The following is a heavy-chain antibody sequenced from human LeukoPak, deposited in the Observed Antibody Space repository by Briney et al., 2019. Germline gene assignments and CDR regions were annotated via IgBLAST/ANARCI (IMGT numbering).Heavy chain of an antibody. CDR2: IYHSGST. CDR3: AREKDYYGSGSYYKGYGMDV. D-gene: IGHD3-10*01. Sequence: SGTLSLTCAVSGGSISSSNWWSWVRQPPGKGLEWIGEIYHSGSTNYNPSLKSRVTISVDTSKNQFSLKLSSVTAADTAVYYCAREKDYYGSGSYYKGYGMDVWGQGTTVTVSS. V-gene: IGHV4-4*02. J-gene: IGHJ6*02. CDR1: GGSISSSNW.